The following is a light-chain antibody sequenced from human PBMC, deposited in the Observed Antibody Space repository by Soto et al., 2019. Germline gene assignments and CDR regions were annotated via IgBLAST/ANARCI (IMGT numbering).Light chain of an antibody. CDR1: QTVSSF. Sequence: VLTQSPATLSLSPGERATLSCRASQTVSSFLAWYQQKPGQAPRLLMHGASSRATGIPDRFSGSGSGADFTLTISRVEPEDFAVYYCQHYGTSPEVTFGQGTRLEIK. J-gene: IGKJ5*01. CDR2: GAS. CDR3: QHYGTSPEVT. V-gene: IGKV3-20*01.